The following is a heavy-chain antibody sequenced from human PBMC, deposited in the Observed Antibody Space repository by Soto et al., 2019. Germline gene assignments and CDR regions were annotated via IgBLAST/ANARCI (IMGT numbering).Heavy chain of an antibody. CDR3: ASPRTYNLLTTNP. CDR1: GGSISSTNW. CDR2: IYHSGST. Sequence: SETLSLTCAVSGGSISSTNWWTWVRQPPGKGLEWIGEIYHSGSTNYNPSLKSRVTISVDKSKNQFSLKLSSVTAADTAVYYCASPRTYNLLTTNPRGQGTLVTVSS. V-gene: IGHV4-4*02. J-gene: IGHJ5*02. D-gene: IGHD3-9*01.